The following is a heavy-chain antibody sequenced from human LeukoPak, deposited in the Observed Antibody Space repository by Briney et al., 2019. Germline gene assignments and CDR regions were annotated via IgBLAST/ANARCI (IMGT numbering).Heavy chain of an antibody. CDR3: ANAPTGTYRFDY. CDR2: ISDTGGFT. Sequence: PGGSLRLSCAASGCTFTRYAMTWVRQAPGKGLEWVSTISDTGGFTFYADSVKGRFTISRDNSKNTLYLQMNSLRADDTAVYYCANAPTGTYRFDYWGQGTLVTVSS. D-gene: IGHD4-17*01. J-gene: IGHJ4*02. CDR1: GCTFTRYA. V-gene: IGHV3-23*01.